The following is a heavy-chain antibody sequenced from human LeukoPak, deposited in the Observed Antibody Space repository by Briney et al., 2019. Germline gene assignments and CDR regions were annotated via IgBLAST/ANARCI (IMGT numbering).Heavy chain of an antibody. D-gene: IGHD2-21*02. CDR1: GGSLNNYY. J-gene: IGHJ6*02. CDR3: ARMDGGDTYPPYHYYGMDV. Sequence: SETLSLTCTVSGGSLNNYYWTWIRQPPGKGLEWIGYVYYIGNTNYNPSLKSRVTISLDTSTNQFSLKLNSVTAADTARYYCARMDGGDTYPPYHYYGMDVWGQGTTVTVSS. CDR2: VYYIGNT. V-gene: IGHV4-59*01.